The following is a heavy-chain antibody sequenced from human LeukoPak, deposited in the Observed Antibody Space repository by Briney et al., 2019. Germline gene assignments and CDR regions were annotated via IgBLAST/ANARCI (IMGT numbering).Heavy chain of an antibody. Sequence: GGSLRLSCAASGFTFSSYAMSWVRQAPGKGLEWVSAISGSGGSTYYADSVKGRFTISRDNSKNTLYLQMNSLRAEDTAVYYCARALGYSSSWYQYYYYGMDVWGQGTTVTVSS. V-gene: IGHV3-23*01. CDR1: GFTFSSYA. J-gene: IGHJ6*02. CDR3: ARALGYSSSWYQYYYYGMDV. CDR2: ISGSGGST. D-gene: IGHD6-13*01.